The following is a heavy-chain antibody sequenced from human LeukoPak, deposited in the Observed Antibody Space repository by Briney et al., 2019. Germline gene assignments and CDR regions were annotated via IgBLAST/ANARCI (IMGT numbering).Heavy chain of an antibody. CDR1: GFTFSDSY. D-gene: IGHD3/OR15-3a*01. CDR3: ARDFGQQLNFFDY. Sequence: GGSLRLSCAASGFTFSDSYMSWIRQAPGKGLEWISYISLSGSYADYADSVKGRFTISRDNAKNSLYLQMNSLRAEDTAVYYCARDFGQQLNFFDYWGQGTLVTVSS. J-gene: IGHJ4*02. V-gene: IGHV3-11*05. CDR2: ISLSGSYA.